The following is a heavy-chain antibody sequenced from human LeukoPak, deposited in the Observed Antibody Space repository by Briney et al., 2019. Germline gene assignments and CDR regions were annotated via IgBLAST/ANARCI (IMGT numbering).Heavy chain of an antibody. CDR3: ARSAGFYYDSSGYYRYFDY. Sequence: GGPLRLSCAASGFTFSSYGMSWVRQAPGKGLEWVSVISGRGGSTFYADSVKGRFTISRDNSKNTLYLQMNSLRAEDTAVYYCARSAGFYYDSSGYYRYFDYWGQGTLVTVSS. D-gene: IGHD3-22*01. CDR2: ISGRGGST. J-gene: IGHJ4*02. CDR1: GFTFSSYG. V-gene: IGHV3-23*01.